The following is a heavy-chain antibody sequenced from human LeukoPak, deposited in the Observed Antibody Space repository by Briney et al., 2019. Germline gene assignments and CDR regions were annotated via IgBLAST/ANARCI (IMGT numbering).Heavy chain of an antibody. D-gene: IGHD6-13*01. V-gene: IGHV4-39*01. CDR3: ASSLQGSSSPFDY. CDR2: IYYSGST. Sequence: KSSETLSLTCTVSGGSISSSSYYWGWIRHPPGKGLEWIGSIYYSGSTYYNPSLKSRVTISVDTSKNQFSLKLSSVTAADTAVYYCASSLQGSSSPFDYWGQGTLVTVSS. CDR1: GGSISSSSYY. J-gene: IGHJ4*02.